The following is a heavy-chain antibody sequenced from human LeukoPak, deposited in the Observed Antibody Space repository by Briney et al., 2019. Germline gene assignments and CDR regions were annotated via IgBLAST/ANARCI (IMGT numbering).Heavy chain of an antibody. Sequence: KPSETLSLTCTVSGGSISSHYWGWIRQPPGKGLEWIGTIYYRGSTYYNPSLKSRVTVSVDTSKNQFSLKLSSVTAADTAVYFCARVGYDRTGYYLRPFDYWGQGTLVTVSS. J-gene: IGHJ4*02. V-gene: IGHV4-39*01. CDR2: IYYRGST. CDR1: GGSISSHY. D-gene: IGHD3-22*01. CDR3: ARVGYDRTGYYLRPFDY.